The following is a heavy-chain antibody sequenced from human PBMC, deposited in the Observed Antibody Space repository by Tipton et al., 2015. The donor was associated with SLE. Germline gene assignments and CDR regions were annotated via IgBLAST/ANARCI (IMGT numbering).Heavy chain of an antibody. Sequence: TLSLTCTVSGGSISSSSYYWGWIRQPPGKGLEWIGSIYYSGSTYYNPSLKSRVTISVDTSKNQFSLKLSSVTAADTAVYYCATYGPYDYVWESYPPNNWFDPWGQGTLVTVSS. J-gene: IGHJ5*02. CDR3: ATYGPYDYVWESYPPNNWFDP. CDR2: IYYSGST. D-gene: IGHD3-16*02. CDR1: GGSISSSSYY. V-gene: IGHV4-39*01.